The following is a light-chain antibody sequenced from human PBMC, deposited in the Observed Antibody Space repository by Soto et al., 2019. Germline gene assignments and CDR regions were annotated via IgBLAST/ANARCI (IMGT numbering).Light chain of an antibody. V-gene: IGLV2-14*01. Sequence: QSAVTQPACVSGYPGQSITISCTGTSSDVGAYNSVAWYQHNPGKAPKLMIYDVSNRPSGVSSRFSGSKSANTASLSISGLQADDEADYYCSSYTSSSTLVFGTGTKVTVL. CDR3: SSYTSSSTLV. CDR1: SSDVGAYNS. CDR2: DVS. J-gene: IGLJ1*01.